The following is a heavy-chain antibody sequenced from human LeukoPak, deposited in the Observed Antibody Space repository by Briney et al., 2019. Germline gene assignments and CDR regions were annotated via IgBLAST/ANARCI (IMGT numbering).Heavy chain of an antibody. CDR3: ARDFYYDVVDYYAMDV. CDR1: GFTFSTYS. D-gene: IGHD3-10*02. Sequence: PGGSLRLSCAASGFTFSTYSMNWVRQAPGKGLEWVSSIGSSSTYIYYADSVKGRFTISRDNARNALFLQMDSLRAEDTAVYYCARDFYYDVVDYYAMDVWGQGTTVTVSS. V-gene: IGHV3-21*01. CDR2: IGSSSTYI. J-gene: IGHJ6*02.